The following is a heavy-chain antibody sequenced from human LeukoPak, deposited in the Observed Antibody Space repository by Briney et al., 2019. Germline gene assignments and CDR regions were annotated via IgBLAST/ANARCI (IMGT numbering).Heavy chain of an antibody. Sequence: SQTLSLTCAVSGGSISSGGYSWSWIRQPPGKGLEWIGYIYHSGSTYYNPSLKSRVTISVDRSKNQFSLKLSSVTAADTAVYYCARMSGTYGDYVLAWGLLGWFDPWGQGTLVTVSS. CDR1: GGSISSGGYS. J-gene: IGHJ5*02. CDR3: ARMSGTYGDYVLAWGLLGWFDP. CDR2: IYHSGST. D-gene: IGHD4-17*01. V-gene: IGHV4-30-2*01.